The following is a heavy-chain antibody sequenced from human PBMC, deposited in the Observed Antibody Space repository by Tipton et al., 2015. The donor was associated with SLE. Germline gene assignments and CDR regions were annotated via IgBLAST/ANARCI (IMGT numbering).Heavy chain of an antibody. V-gene: IGHV4-61*08. CDR2: VQASGRT. CDR3: ARLGDYKGAF. J-gene: IGHJ4*02. CDR1: GDSVSSDGYY. D-gene: IGHD3-16*01. Sequence: TLSLTCTVSGDSVSSDGYYWTWFRQPPGKGLEWIGYVQASGRTNYSPSLKSRVIISIDKSQNQFSLNLISVTTADAAVYYCARLGDYKGAFWGQGTLLAVSS.